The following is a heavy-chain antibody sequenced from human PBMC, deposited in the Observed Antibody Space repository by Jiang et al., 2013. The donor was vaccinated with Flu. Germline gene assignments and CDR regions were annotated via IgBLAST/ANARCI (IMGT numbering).Heavy chain of an antibody. V-gene: IGHV5-51*01. Sequence: LKISCKVSGYIFTSYWIGWVRQMPGKGLEWMGIIYPGNSDTRYSPSFQGQVTISADKSINTAYLQWSSLKASDTAMYYCARHLSIPNDYGSDYWGQGTLVTVSS. CDR3: ARHLSIPNDYGSDY. J-gene: IGHJ4*02. D-gene: IGHD4-17*01. CDR2: IYPGNSDT. CDR1: GYIFTSYW.